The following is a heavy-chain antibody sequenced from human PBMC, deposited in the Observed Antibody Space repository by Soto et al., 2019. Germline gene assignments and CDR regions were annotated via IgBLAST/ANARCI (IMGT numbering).Heavy chain of an antibody. CDR3: AKDLGAVPGTGDGFDH. CDR2: FSWNCSNT. D-gene: IGHD6-19*01. Sequence: EVQLVESGGGVVRPGGSLRLSFAASGFTFHGYGMSWVRQAPGKGLEWVSGFSWNCSNTGCADSVKGRITISRDNAKNSLYLQMNSLRADDTAVFYCAKDLGAVPGTGDGFDHWGQGTLVTVSS. J-gene: IGHJ4*02. V-gene: IGHV3-20*03. CDR1: GFTFHGYG.